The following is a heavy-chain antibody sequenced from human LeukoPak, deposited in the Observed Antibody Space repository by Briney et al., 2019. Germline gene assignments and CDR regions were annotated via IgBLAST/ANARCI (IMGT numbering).Heavy chain of an antibody. CDR2: INPNSGGT. D-gene: IGHD3-9*01. J-gene: IGHJ6*03. V-gene: IGHV1-2*02. CDR3: ARDILTGYNYYYYYMDV. Sequence: ASVKVSCKASGYTFTGYYMHWVRQAPGQGLEWMGWINPNSGGTNYAQKFQGRVTMTRDTSISTAYMELSRLRSDDTAVYYCARDILTGYNYYYYYMDVWGKGTTVTVSS. CDR1: GYTFTGYY.